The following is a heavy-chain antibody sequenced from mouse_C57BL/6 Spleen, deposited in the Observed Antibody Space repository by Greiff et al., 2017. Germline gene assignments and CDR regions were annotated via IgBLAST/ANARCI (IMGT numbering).Heavy chain of an antibody. J-gene: IGHJ2*01. V-gene: IGHV1-66*01. CDR1: GYSFTGYY. CDR3: GTFYYGNYVDY. CDR2: IYPGNGNT. D-gene: IGHD2-1*01. Sequence: QVQLQQSGPELVKPGASVKISCKASGYSFTGYYIHWVKQRPGQGLEWIGWIYPGNGNTKYTAKFKGKATLTADTSSNTAYMQLSSLTSEDSAVYYCGTFYYGNYVDYWGQGTTLTVSS.